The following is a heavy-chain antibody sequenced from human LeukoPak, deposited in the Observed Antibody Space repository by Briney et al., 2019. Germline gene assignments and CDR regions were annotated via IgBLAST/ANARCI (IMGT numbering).Heavy chain of an antibody. V-gene: IGHV3-74*01. Sequence: PGGSLRLSCAASGFTFNSYWMHWVRQAPGKGLVWVSQINNDGSTTRYADSVKGRFTISRDNAENTLYLQMGSLRAEDAAVYYCARGYSSSWYNWLDPWGQGTLVTVSS. CDR3: ARGYSSSWYNWLDP. CDR1: GFTFNSYW. D-gene: IGHD6-13*01. J-gene: IGHJ5*02. CDR2: INNDGSTT.